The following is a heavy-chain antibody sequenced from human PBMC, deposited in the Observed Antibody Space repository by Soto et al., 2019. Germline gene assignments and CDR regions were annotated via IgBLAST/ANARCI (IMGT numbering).Heavy chain of an antibody. Sequence: GGSLRLSCAASGFTFSSYGMHWVRQAPGKGLEWVAVIPYDGSNKYYADSVKGRFTISRDNSKNTLYLQMNSLRAEDTAVYYCAKGKAAAGPTFDYWGQGTLVTVSS. CDR2: IPYDGSNK. CDR1: GFTFSSYG. J-gene: IGHJ4*02. D-gene: IGHD6-13*01. V-gene: IGHV3-30*18. CDR3: AKGKAAAGPTFDY.